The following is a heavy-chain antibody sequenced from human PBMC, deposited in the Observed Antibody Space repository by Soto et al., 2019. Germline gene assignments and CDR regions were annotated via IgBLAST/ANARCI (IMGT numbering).Heavy chain of an antibody. CDR3: ARYDILTGRHDKFDF. CDR1: SGSMSSYY. CDR2: IHYSGRT. Sequence: SGTLSLTCNVSSGSMSSYYWSWIRQPPGKGLEWIGYIHYSGRTNYNPSLRSRVTISIDTSNNQLSLKLTSVTTADTAVYFCARYDILTGRHDKFDFWGQGTLVTVSS. D-gene: IGHD3-9*01. J-gene: IGHJ4*02. V-gene: IGHV4-59*01.